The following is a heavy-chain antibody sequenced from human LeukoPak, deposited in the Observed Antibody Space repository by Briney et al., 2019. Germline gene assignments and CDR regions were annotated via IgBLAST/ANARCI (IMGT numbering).Heavy chain of an antibody. D-gene: IGHD4-11*01. CDR1: GYTFTSFD. V-gene: IGHV1-8*01. J-gene: IGHJ6*02. CDR2: MNPNSGNT. Sequence: ASVKVSCKASGYTFTSFDINWVRQATGQGLEWMGWMNPNSGNTGYAQKFQGRVTMTRNTSISTAYMELSSLRSEDTAVYYCARLVTNLDYYYYGMDVWGQGTTVTVSS. CDR3: ARLVTNLDYYYYGMDV.